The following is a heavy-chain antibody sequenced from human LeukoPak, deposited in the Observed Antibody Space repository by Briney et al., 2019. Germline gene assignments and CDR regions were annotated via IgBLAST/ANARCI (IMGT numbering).Heavy chain of an antibody. J-gene: IGHJ6*02. D-gene: IGHD2-2*01. V-gene: IGHV3-7*05. Sequence: GGSLRLSCAASRFTFSRYRMSWVRQAPGKGLEWVANIERDGSEKHYVDSVKGRFTISRDNAKNSLYLQMNSVRVEDTAVYYCARIGYDHGLDVWGQGTTVIVSS. CDR1: RFTFSRYR. CDR2: IERDGSEK. CDR3: ARIGYDHGLDV.